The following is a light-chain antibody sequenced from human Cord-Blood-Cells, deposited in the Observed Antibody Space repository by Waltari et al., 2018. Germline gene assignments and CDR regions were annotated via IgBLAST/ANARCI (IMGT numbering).Light chain of an antibody. Sequence: AIRMTQSSCSSSASTGDRVTIPCRARQGISSYLAWYQQKKGKPPKPLIYAASTLQSGVPSRFSGIGSGTDFNLSISCLQSEDFATYYCQQYYSYPRTFGQGTKVEIK. CDR3: QQYYSYPRT. J-gene: IGKJ1*01. V-gene: IGKV1-8*01. CDR2: AAS. CDR1: QGISSY.